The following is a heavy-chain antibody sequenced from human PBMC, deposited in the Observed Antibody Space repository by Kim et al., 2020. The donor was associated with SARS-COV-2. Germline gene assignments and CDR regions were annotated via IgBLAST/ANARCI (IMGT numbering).Heavy chain of an antibody. J-gene: IGHJ2*01. Sequence: SETLSLTCTVSGGSISSSSYYWGWIRQPPGKGLEWIGSIYYSGSTYYNPSLKSRVTISVDTSKNQFSLKLSSVTAADTAVYYCARHPVYYGSGSYGGGGYFDLWGRGTLVTVSS. CDR2: IYYSGST. V-gene: IGHV4-39*01. CDR1: GGSISSSSYY. CDR3: ARHPVYYGSGSYGGGGYFDL. D-gene: IGHD3-10*01.